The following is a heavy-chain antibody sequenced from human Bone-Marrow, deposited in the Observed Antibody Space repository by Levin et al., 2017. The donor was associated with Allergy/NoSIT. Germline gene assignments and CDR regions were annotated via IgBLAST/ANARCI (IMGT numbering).Heavy chain of an antibody. D-gene: IGHD3/OR15-3a*01. CDR3: AKSPGLVRSTIDY. V-gene: IGHV3-23*01. Sequence: GESLKISCAASGFTFSSYAMSWVRQAPGKGLEWVSAISGSGGSTYYADPVKGRFTISRDNSKNTLYLQMNSPRAEDTAVYYCAKSPGLVRSTIDYWGQGTLVTVSS. CDR1: GFTFSSYA. CDR2: ISGSGGST. J-gene: IGHJ4*02.